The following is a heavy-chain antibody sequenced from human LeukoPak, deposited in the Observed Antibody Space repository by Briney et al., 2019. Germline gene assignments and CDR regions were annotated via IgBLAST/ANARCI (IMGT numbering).Heavy chain of an antibody. CDR2: INPNSGGT. J-gene: IGHJ6*03. D-gene: IGHD3-10*01. CDR3: ARAHYYGSGSYIFYYYYYYMDV. V-gene: IGHV1-2*02. Sequence: ASVKVSCKASGYTFTGYYMHWVRQAPGQGLEWMGWINPNSGGTNYAQKFQGRVTMTRDTSISTAYMELRSLRSDDTAVYYCARAHYYGSGSYIFYYYYYYMDVWGKGTTVTISS. CDR1: GYTFTGYY.